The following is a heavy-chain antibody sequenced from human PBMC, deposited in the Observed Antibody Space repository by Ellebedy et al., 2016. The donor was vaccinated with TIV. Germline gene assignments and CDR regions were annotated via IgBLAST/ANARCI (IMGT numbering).Heavy chain of an antibody. Sequence: GESLKISCAASGFTVSSNYMSWVRQAPGKGLEWVAVISYDGSSKYYADSVKGRFTISRDNSKNTLYLQMNSLRAEDTAVYYCAKAYSGSYYGPCDYWGQGTLVTVSS. J-gene: IGHJ4*02. CDR3: AKAYSGSYYGPCDY. D-gene: IGHD1-26*01. V-gene: IGHV3-30*18. CDR1: GFTVSSNY. CDR2: ISYDGSSK.